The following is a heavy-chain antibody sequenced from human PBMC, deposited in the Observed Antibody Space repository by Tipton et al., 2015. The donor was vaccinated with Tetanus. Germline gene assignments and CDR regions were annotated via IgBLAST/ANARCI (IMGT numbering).Heavy chain of an antibody. J-gene: IGHJ3*02. CDR3: ARGGVVGGAFDI. Sequence: TLSLTCTVSGGSISNYYWSWIRQPPGKGLEWIGYIYYSGTTNYNPSLKSRVTISVDTSKNQFSLQLTSVTAADAAVYYCARGGVVGGAFDIWGQGTIVTVSS. CDR2: IYYSGTT. CDR1: GGSISNYY. D-gene: IGHD2-21*01. V-gene: IGHV4-59*01.